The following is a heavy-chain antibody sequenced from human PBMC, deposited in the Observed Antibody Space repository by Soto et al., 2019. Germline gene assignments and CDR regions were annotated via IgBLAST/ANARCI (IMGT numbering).Heavy chain of an antibody. CDR1: GFTFSYYS. Sequence: GGSLRLSCAASGFTFSYYSMNWVRQAPGKGLEWVSYISGSSSTIYYADSVKGRFTISRDNAKNSLYLQMNSLRAEDTALYYCAKYNKWLGNSWYYFDYWGQGTLVTVSS. J-gene: IGHJ4*02. CDR2: ISGSSSTI. D-gene: IGHD6-19*01. V-gene: IGHV3-48*01. CDR3: AKYNKWLGNSWYYFDY.